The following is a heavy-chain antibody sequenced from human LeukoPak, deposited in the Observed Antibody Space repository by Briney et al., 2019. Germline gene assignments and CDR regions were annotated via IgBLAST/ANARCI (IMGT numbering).Heavy chain of an antibody. CDR1: GFTFSSYA. V-gene: IGHV3-23*01. J-gene: IGHJ4*02. D-gene: IGHD2-15*01. CDR2: ISGSGGST. Sequence: AGGSLRLSCAASGFTFSSYAMSWVRQAPGKGLEWVSAISGSGGSTYYADSVKGRFTISRDNSKNTLYLQMNSLRAEDTAVYYCAECGVCSGGSCYALPCDYWGQGTLVTVSS. CDR3: AECGVCSGGSCYALPCDY.